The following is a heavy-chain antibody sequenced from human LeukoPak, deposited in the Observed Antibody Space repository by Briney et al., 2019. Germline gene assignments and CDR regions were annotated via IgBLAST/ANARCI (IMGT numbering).Heavy chain of an antibody. V-gene: IGHV1-18*01. CDR2: ISAYNGNT. Sequence: ASEKVSCKASGYTFTCYGISWVRQAPGQGLEWMGWISAYNGNTNYAQKLQGRVTMITDTSTSTAYMELRSLRSDDTAVYYCAATYYYDSSGYRILVYWGQGTLVTVSS. CDR3: AATYYYDSSGYRILVY. D-gene: IGHD3-22*01. J-gene: IGHJ4*02. CDR1: GYTFTCYG.